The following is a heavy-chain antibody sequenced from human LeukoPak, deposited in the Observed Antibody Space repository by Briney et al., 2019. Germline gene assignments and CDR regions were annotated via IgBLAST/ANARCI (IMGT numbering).Heavy chain of an antibody. CDR1: GFTFSTFW. CDR2: INSDGSST. V-gene: IGHV3-74*01. Sequence: GALRLSCATSGFTFSTFWMHWVRQAPGKGLVWVSRINSDGSSTNYADSVKGRFTISRDNAKNTLYLQMSGLRVEDTAAYYCARGGRGPDFWGQGTPVTVSS. CDR3: ARGGRGPDF. J-gene: IGHJ4*02. D-gene: IGHD3/OR15-3a*01.